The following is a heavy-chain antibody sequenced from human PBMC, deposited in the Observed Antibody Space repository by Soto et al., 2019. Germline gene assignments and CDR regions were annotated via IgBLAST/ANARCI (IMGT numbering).Heavy chain of an antibody. Sequence: GSLRLSCAASGFTFSSYWMHWVRQAPGKGLVWVSRINSDGSSTSYADSVKGRFTISRDNAKNTLYLQMNSLRAEDTAVCYCARDLSITIFGVVRGYYGMDVWGQGTTVTVSS. J-gene: IGHJ6*02. CDR2: INSDGSST. CDR3: ARDLSITIFGVVRGYYGMDV. V-gene: IGHV3-74*01. D-gene: IGHD3-3*01. CDR1: GFTFSSYW.